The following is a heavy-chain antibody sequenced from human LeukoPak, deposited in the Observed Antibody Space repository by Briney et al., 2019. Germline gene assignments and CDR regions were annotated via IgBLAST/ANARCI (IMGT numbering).Heavy chain of an antibody. Sequence: PGGSLRLSCAASGFTFSSYAMLWVRQAPGKGLEWVAVISYDGSNKYYADSVKGRFTISRDNSKNTLYLQMNSLRAEDTAVYYCARDSLRYYDSSGYYGEGLFDYWGQGTLVTVSS. CDR2: ISYDGSNK. CDR1: GFTFSSYA. J-gene: IGHJ4*02. D-gene: IGHD3-22*01. CDR3: ARDSLRYYDSSGYYGEGLFDY. V-gene: IGHV3-30*04.